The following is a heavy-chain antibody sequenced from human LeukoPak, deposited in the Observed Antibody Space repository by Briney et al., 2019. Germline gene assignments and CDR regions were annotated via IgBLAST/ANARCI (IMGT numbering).Heavy chain of an antibody. J-gene: IGHJ6*03. CDR1: GGSFSGYY. V-gene: IGHV4-34*01. D-gene: IGHD1-26*01. Sequence: SETLSLTCTVYGGSFSGYYWSWIRQPPGKGLEWIGGINHSGSTNYNPSLKSRVTITIDTSTNHFSLKLNSVTAADTAVYYCAGGGVYSRSYKDYYYYYYMDVWGKGTTVTVSS. CDR3: AGGGVYSRSYKDYYYYYYMDV. CDR2: INHSGST.